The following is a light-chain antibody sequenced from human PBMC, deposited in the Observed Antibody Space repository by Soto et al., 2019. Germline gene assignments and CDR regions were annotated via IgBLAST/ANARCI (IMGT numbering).Light chain of an antibody. Sequence: QSVLTQPPSVSGAPGQRVTISCTGSSSNIGAGYDVHWYQQLPGTAPKLLIYGNNNRPSGVPDRFSGSKSGTSASLAITGLQAEDEADYYCQSYDSTLSGSGVVFGGGTKLPS. CDR3: QSYDSTLSGSGVV. V-gene: IGLV1-40*01. J-gene: IGLJ2*01. CDR1: SSNIGAGYD. CDR2: GNN.